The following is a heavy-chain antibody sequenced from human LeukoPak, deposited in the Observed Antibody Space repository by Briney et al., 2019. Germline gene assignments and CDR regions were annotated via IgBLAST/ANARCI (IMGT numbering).Heavy chain of an antibody. V-gene: IGHV4-39*07. J-gene: IGHJ4*02. D-gene: IGHD2-21*02. CDR3: APSRDGTFDY. Sequence: WVRQAPGKGLEWIGSIYYSGSTYYNPSLKSRVTISVDTSKNQFSLKLSSVTAADTAVYYCAPSRDGTFDYWGQGTLVTVSS. CDR2: IYYSGST.